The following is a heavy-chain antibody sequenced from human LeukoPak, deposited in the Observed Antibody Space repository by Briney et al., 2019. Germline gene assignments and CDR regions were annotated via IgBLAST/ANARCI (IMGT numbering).Heavy chain of an antibody. J-gene: IGHJ4*02. Sequence: PSETLSLTCTFSGGSINNNNYYWGWIRQPPGKGLEWIGSVYYSGTTYYTPPLKSRLTISVDSSKNQFSLKLSSVTAADTAVYFCARIRGVILGPIDYWGQGTLITVSS. CDR3: ARIRGVILGPIDY. CDR2: VYYSGTT. V-gene: IGHV4-39*01. CDR1: GGSINNNNYY. D-gene: IGHD3-10*01.